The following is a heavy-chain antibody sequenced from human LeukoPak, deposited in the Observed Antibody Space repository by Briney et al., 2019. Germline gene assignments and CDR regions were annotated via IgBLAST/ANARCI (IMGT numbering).Heavy chain of an antibody. D-gene: IGHD6-19*01. Sequence: GGSLRLSCAASGFTFSSYSMNWVRQAPGKGLEWVSYISSSSSTIYYADSVKGRFTTSRDNAKNSLYLQMNSLRAEDTAVYYCARVYSSGWSGNWFDPWGQGTLVTVSS. J-gene: IGHJ5*02. CDR1: GFTFSSYS. CDR3: ARVYSSGWSGNWFDP. CDR2: ISSSSSTI. V-gene: IGHV3-48*01.